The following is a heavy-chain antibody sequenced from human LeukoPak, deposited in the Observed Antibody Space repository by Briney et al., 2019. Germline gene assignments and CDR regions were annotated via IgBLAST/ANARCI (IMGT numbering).Heavy chain of an antibody. Sequence: PGGSLRLSCAASGFTFSSYAMSWVRQAPGKGLEWVSAISGSGGSTYYADSVKGRFTISRDNSKNTLYLQMSSLRAEDTAVYYCASWTAEIVVVTAVMSDYWGQGTLVTVSS. CDR3: ASWTAEIVVVTAVMSDY. CDR1: GFTFSSYA. J-gene: IGHJ4*02. D-gene: IGHD2-21*02. CDR2: ISGSGGST. V-gene: IGHV3-23*01.